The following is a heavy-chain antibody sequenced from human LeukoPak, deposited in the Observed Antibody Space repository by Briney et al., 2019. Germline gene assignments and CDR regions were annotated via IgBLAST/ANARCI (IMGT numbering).Heavy chain of an antibody. D-gene: IGHD6-19*01. CDR2: IYSGGST. Sequence: GGSLRLSCTASGFTFSSYWMSWVRQAPGKGLEWVSVIYSGGSTYYADSVKGRFTISRDNSKNTLYLQMNSLRAEDTAMYYCARVAVAGTWYYFDYWGQGTLVTVSS. V-gene: IGHV3-66*01. CDR3: ARVAVAGTWYYFDY. CDR1: GFTFSSYW. J-gene: IGHJ4*02.